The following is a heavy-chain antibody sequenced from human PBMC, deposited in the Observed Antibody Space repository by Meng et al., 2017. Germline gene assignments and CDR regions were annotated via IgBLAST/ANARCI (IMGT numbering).Heavy chain of an antibody. V-gene: IGHV3-21*01. D-gene: IGHD6-19*01. J-gene: IGHJ4*02. Sequence: GGFLRPSCAASGFTSSSYEMNWVRQAPGKGLEWVSSISSSSSYIYYADSVKGRFTISRDNAKNPLYLQMNSLRAEDTAVYYFASHFNLAVAGYNPHRHGLLDYWGQGTLVTVSS. CDR1: GFTSSSYE. CDR2: ISSSSSYI. CDR3: ASHFNLAVAGYNPHRHGLLDY.